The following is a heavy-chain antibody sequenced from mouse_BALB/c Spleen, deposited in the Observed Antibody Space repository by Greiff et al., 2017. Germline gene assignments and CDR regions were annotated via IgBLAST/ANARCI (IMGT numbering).Heavy chain of an antibody. J-gene: IGHJ2*01. D-gene: IGHD2-2*01. CDR2: ISSGGST. Sequence: EVKLVESGGGLVKPGGSLKLSCAASGFTFSSYAMSWVRQTPEKRLEWVASISSGGSTYYPDSVKGRFTISRDNARNILYLQMSSLRSEDTAMYYCARGGGLRRPFDCWGQGTTLTVSS. CDR1: GFTFSSYA. CDR3: ARGGGLRRPFDC. V-gene: IGHV5-6-5*01.